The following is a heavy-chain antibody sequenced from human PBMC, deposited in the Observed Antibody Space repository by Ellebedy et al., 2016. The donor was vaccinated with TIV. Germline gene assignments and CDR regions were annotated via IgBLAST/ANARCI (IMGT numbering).Heavy chain of an antibody. Sequence: GESLKISCAASGFTFSSYAMTWVRQAPGKGLEWVSAIGGSGGSTYYADSVKGRFTISRDNAKNSLYLQMNSLRVEDTAVYYCARDPGSSAFDVWGQGTMVTVSS. J-gene: IGHJ3*01. V-gene: IGHV3-23*01. CDR2: IGGSGGST. CDR1: GFTFSSYA. D-gene: IGHD2-2*01. CDR3: ARDPGSSAFDV.